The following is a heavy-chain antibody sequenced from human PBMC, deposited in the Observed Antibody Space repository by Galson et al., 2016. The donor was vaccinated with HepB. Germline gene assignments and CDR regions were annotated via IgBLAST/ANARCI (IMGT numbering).Heavy chain of an antibody. J-gene: IGHJ6*02. CDR2: ITSSGSAI. D-gene: IGHD5-18*01. Sequence: SLRLSCAASGFTFSDHYMSWIRQAPGKGLEWVSRITSSGSAIYYADSVKGRFTISRDNARDALFLQMNSLRAEDTAVYYCARDPDTSSKVDVWGQGTTVTVSS. CDR3: ARDPDTSSKVDV. V-gene: IGHV3-11*01. CDR1: GFTFSDHY.